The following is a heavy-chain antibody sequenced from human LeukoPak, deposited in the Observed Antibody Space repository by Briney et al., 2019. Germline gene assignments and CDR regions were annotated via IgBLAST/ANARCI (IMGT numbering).Heavy chain of an antibody. D-gene: IGHD3-10*01. CDR3: ARGRAYYYGSGSFLVN. CDR2: INHSGST. Sequence: SKTLSLTCAVYGGSFSGYYWSWIRQPPGKGLEWIGEINHSGSTNYNPSLKSRVTISVDTSKNQFSLKLSSVTAADTAVYYCARGRAYYYGSGSFLVNWGQGTLVTVSS. V-gene: IGHV4-34*01. J-gene: IGHJ4*02. CDR1: GGSFSGYY.